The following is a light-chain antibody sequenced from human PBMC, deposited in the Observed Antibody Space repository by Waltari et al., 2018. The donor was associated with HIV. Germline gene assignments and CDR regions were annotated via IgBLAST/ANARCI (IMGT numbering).Light chain of an antibody. CDR1: TGPVGSGTY. V-gene: IGLV7-43*01. CDR3: MLFFRTSYL. Sequence: QSVVTQEPSLTVSPGGTVTLTCSSATGPVGSGTYVHLFQPKPGQPPRPLIYSSTRRHPLTPERFSASLVGDRAALTLSNVWPEDQADYYCMLFFRTSYLFGGGTRVTVL. CDR2: SST. J-gene: IGLJ2*01.